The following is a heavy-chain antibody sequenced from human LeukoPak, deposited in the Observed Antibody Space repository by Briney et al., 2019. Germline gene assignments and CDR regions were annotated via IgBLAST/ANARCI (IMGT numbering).Heavy chain of an antibody. V-gene: IGHV1-18*01. D-gene: IGHD3-9*01. CDR2: ISADNGNT. Sequence: ASVKVSCKATDYTFTSYGISGVRQAPGQGLEWMGWISADNGNTNYAQKLQSRVTMTTDTSTSTAYMELRSLRSDDTAVYYCARAGPYDILTYYYYGMDVWGQGTTVTVSS. CDR1: DYTFTSYG. J-gene: IGHJ6*02. CDR3: ARAGPYDILTYYYYGMDV.